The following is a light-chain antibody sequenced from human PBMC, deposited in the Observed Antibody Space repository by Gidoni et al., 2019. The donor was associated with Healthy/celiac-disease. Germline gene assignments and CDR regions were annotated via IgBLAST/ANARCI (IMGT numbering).Light chain of an antibody. CDR3: QQRYSTPPWT. Sequence: DIPMTQSPSSLSASVGDRVTITCRASQSISSYLNWYQQKPGKAAKLLIYAASSLQSGVPSRCCGSGCCTEFTLTISSLQPEDFAAYYCQQRYSTPPWTFGQGTKVEIK. J-gene: IGKJ1*01. CDR1: QSISSY. V-gene: IGKV1-39*01. CDR2: AAS.